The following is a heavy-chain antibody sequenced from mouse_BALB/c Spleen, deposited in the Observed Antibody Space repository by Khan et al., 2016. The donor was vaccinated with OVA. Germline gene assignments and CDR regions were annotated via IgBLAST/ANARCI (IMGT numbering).Heavy chain of an antibody. J-gene: IGHJ4*01. V-gene: IGHV3-2*02. CDR3: ARQNYYGYAMDY. CDR1: GYSITSGYA. Sequence: EVQLQESGPGLVKPSQSLSLTCTVTGYSITSGYAWNWIRQFPGNKLEWMGYIRYSGSTSYNPSLRSRISITRDTSKNQFFLQLNSVTTEDTATYYCARQNYYGYAMDYWGQGTSVTVSS. CDR2: IRYSGST. D-gene: IGHD1-1*01.